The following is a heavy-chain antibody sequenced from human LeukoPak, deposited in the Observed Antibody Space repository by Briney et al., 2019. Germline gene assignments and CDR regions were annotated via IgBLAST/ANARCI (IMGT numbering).Heavy chain of an antibody. D-gene: IGHD5-18*01. CDR3: ARSGYSYGNYGMDV. Sequence: GASVKVSCKASGGTFSSYAISWVRQATGQGLEWMGWMNPNSGNTGYAQKFQGRVTMTRNTSISTAYMELSSLRSEDTAVYYCARSGYSYGNYGMDVWGQGTTVTVSS. J-gene: IGHJ6*02. CDR1: GGTFSSYA. CDR2: MNPNSGNT. V-gene: IGHV1-8*02.